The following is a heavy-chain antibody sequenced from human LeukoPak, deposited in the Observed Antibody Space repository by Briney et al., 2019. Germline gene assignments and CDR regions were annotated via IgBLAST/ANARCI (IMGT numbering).Heavy chain of an antibody. CDR2: ISYGGGT. CDR3: ARVGDTSGYFYYFDY. CDR1: GGSISSFY. D-gene: IGHD3-22*01. Sequence: SETLSLTCAVSGGSISSFYWSWVRQPPGEGLEWVGYISYGGGTTYNPSLKRRVSMSIDTSKNQFSLRLSSVTAADTALYYCARVGDTSGYFYYFDYWGQGTLVTVSS. V-gene: IGHV4-59*08. J-gene: IGHJ4*02.